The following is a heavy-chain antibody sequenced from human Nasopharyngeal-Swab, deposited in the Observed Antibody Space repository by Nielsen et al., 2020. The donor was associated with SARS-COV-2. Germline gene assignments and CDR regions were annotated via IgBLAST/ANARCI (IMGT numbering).Heavy chain of an antibody. V-gene: IGHV3-21*01. CDR3: ARLVGAYKWYFDI. J-gene: IGHJ2*01. CDR1: GFTFSSHS. D-gene: IGHD1-26*01. Sequence: GESLKISCAASGFTFSSHSMNWVRQAPGKGLEWVSHISYNSGHINYAESVKGRFTISRDNARKSLYLQMDSLRAEDTAVYYSARLVGAYKWYFDIWGRGTLVTVSS. CDR2: ISYNSGHI.